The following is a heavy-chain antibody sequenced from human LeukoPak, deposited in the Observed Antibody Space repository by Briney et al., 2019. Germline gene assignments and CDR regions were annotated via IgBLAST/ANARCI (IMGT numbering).Heavy chain of an antibody. CDR1: GYTFTSYA. CDR3: ARDSRVGYCSSASCRQGYYGMDV. CDR2: INTNTGNP. V-gene: IGHV7-4-1*02. D-gene: IGHD2-2*01. J-gene: IGHJ6*02. Sequence: ASVKVSCKASGYTFTSYAMNWVRQAPGQGLEWMGWINTNTGNPTYAQGFTGRFVFSLDTSVSTAYLQISSLKAEDTAVYYCARDSRVGYCSSASCRQGYYGMDVWGQGTTVTVSS.